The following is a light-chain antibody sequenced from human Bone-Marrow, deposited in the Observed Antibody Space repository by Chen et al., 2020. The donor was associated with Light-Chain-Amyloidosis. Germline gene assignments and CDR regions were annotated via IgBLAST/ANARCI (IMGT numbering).Light chain of an antibody. V-gene: IGLV3-25*03. Sequence: SYELTQPLSVSVSPGQTARITCSGDDLPTKYAYWYQQKPGQDPVLVIHRDTERPSGISERFSGSNSGTTATLTISGVQAEDEADYHCQSADSSGTYEVIFGGGTKLTVL. J-gene: IGLJ2*01. CDR1: DLPTKY. CDR3: QSADSSGTYEVI. CDR2: RDT.